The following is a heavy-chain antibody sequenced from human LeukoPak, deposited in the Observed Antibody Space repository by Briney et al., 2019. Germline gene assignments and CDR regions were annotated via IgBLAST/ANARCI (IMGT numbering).Heavy chain of an antibody. CDR1: GVSISSSNSY. CDR3: ARGGGYFYDNNGDPRPNNWFDP. CDR2: IYYSGNT. Sequence: PSETLSLTCTVSGVSISSSNSYWGWLRQPPGTGLEWIGSIYYSGNTYYNASLKSQVSISINTSKNQFSLRLTSVTAADTAVYYCARGGGYFYDNNGDPRPNNWFDPWGQGILVTVSS. D-gene: IGHD5-18*01. V-gene: IGHV4-39*01. J-gene: IGHJ5*02.